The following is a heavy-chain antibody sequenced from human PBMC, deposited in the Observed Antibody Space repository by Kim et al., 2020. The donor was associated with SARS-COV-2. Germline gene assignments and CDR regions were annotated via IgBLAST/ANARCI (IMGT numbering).Heavy chain of an antibody. V-gene: IGHV4-59*01. D-gene: IGHD5-18*01. CDR3: ARDGGGYDYGRYYFDY. Sequence: SLESRVTISVDTSKNQFSLKLSSVTAADTAVYFCARDGGGYDYGRYYFDYWGQGILVTVSS. J-gene: IGHJ4*02.